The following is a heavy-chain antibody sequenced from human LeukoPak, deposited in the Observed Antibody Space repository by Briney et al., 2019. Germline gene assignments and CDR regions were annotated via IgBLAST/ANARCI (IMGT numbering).Heavy chain of an antibody. D-gene: IGHD6-19*01. J-gene: IGHJ5*02. CDR3: ARHVRKRGIAVAGTPGWFDP. V-gene: IGHV4-39*01. CDR2: VYYSGST. CDR1: GGSFSSYN. Sequence: SETLSLTCAVYGGSFSSYNWGWIRQPPGKGLEWIGSVYYSGSTYYNPSLKSRVTMSVDTSKNQFSLKLSSVTAADTAVYYCARHVRKRGIAVAGTPGWFDPWGQGTLVTVSS.